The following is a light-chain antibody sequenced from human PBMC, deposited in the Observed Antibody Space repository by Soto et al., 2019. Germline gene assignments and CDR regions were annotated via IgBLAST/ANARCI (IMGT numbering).Light chain of an antibody. V-gene: IGLV2-14*03. Sequence: QSALTQPASVSGSPGQSITISCIGTSSDVGVYDYVSWYQQHPGTAPKLIIFDVNNRPSGVSDRFSGSKSGNTASLTISGLQADDEANYYCASYTRTTTPVLFXGGTQLTVL. CDR1: SSDVGVYDY. CDR3: ASYTRTTTPVL. J-gene: IGLJ2*01. CDR2: DVN.